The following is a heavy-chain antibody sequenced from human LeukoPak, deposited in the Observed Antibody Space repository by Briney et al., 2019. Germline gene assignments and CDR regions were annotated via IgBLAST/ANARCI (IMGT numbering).Heavy chain of an antibody. V-gene: IGHV3-21*01. Sequence: SGGSLRLSCAASGFTFSSYSMNWVRQAPGKGLEWVSSISSSSSYIYYADSVKGRFTISRDNAKNSLYLQMNSLRAEDTAVYYCASGGNPVGRYWGQGTLVTVSS. CDR2: ISSSSSYI. D-gene: IGHD4-23*01. CDR1: GFTFSSYS. J-gene: IGHJ4*02. CDR3: ASGGNPVGRY.